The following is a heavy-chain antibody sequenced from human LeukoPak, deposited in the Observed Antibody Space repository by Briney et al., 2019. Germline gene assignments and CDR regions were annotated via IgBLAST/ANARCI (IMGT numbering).Heavy chain of an antibody. CDR2: IDYSGST. Sequence: SETLSLTCIVSNGSISTYYWSWIRQPPGKGLEWIGYIDYSGSTNYNPSLKSRVTMSLDASKNHFSLRLSSVTAADSAVYYCARVSRRHTLDYWGQGTLVTVSS. CDR1: NGSISTYY. J-gene: IGHJ4*02. V-gene: IGHV4-59*01. CDR3: ARVSRRHTLDY.